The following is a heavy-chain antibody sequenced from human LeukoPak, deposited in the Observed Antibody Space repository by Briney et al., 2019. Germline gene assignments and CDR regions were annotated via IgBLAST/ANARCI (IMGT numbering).Heavy chain of an antibody. Sequence: PGGSLRLSCAASGFTVSSNYMTWVRQAPGKGLEWVSGIYSADTTYYADSVKGRFTITRDNCENTLYLQMDSLRAEDTAVYFCARDPIYYGSSTFDIWGQGTMVTVSS. CDR1: GFTVSSNY. V-gene: IGHV3-66*01. CDR3: ARDPIYYGSSTFDI. J-gene: IGHJ3*02. D-gene: IGHD3-3*01. CDR2: IYSADTT.